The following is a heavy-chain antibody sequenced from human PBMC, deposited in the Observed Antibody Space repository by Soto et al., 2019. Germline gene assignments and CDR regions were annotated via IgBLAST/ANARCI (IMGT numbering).Heavy chain of an antibody. J-gene: IGHJ4*02. CDR3: ARDVEYSSGPTLGLAY. D-gene: IGHD6-19*01. CDR1: GYTFTSYG. Sequence: RASVKVSCKASGYTFTSYGISWVRQAPGQGLEWMGWISAYNGNTNYAQKLQGRVTMTTDTSTSTAYMELRSLRSDDTAVYYCARDVEYSSGPTLGLAYWGQGTLVTVSS. V-gene: IGHV1-18*01. CDR2: ISAYNGNT.